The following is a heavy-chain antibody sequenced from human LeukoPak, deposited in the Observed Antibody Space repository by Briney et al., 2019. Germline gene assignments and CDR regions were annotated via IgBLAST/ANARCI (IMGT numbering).Heavy chain of an antibody. V-gene: IGHV4-59*08. CDR3: ARLLSGSYRDYYYYYGMDV. D-gene: IGHD1-26*01. CDR1: GGSISSYY. Sequence: SETLSLTCTVSGGSISSYYWSWIRQPPGKGLEWIGYIYYSGSTNYNPSLKSRVTISVDTSKNQFSLKLSSVTAADTAVYYCARLLSGSYRDYYYYYGMDVWGQGTTVTVSS. J-gene: IGHJ6*02. CDR2: IYYSGST.